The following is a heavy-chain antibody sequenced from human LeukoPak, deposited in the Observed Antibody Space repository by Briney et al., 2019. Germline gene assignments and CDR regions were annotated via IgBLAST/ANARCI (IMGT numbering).Heavy chain of an antibody. CDR3: ARASTSGDYDY. CDR1: GFTFSTYW. Sequence: PGGSLRLSCAASGFTFSTYWMHWVRQAPGKGLVWVSSITGDGSSTRYADAVRGRFTISRDNAKNTLYLQMNGLRAEDTAVYYCARASTSGDYDYWGQGTLVTVSS. J-gene: IGHJ4*02. V-gene: IGHV3-74*01. CDR2: ITGDGSST. D-gene: IGHD4-17*01.